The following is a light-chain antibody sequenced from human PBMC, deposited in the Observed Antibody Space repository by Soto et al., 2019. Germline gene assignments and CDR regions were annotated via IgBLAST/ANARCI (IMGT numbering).Light chain of an antibody. J-gene: IGKJ2*01. CDR3: QQDNNWPPYT. V-gene: IGKV3-15*01. CDR2: GAS. Sequence: EIVMTQSPATLSVSPGERATLSCRASQSVSSNLAWYQQKPGQAPRLLIYGASTRATGIPARCSGSGSGTEFTLTIRSLQSEDFAVYYCQQDNNWPPYTFGQGTKLEIK. CDR1: QSVSSN.